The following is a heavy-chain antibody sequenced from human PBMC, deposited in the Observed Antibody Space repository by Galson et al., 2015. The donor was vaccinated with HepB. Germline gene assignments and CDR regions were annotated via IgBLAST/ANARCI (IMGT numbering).Heavy chain of an antibody. J-gene: IGHJ4*02. D-gene: IGHD2-2*02. V-gene: IGHV3-23*01. CDR1: GFTFSSCA. CDR3: AKRGPGYCSSTTCYKSFDY. CDR2: LGGNPGAT. Sequence: SLRLSCAASGFTFSSCAMGWVRQAPGKEREYVSALGGNPGATYSADSVKGRFTISRDNSKNTLYLQMNSLRAEDTAVYYCAKRGPGYCSSTTCYKSFDYWGQGTQVTVSS.